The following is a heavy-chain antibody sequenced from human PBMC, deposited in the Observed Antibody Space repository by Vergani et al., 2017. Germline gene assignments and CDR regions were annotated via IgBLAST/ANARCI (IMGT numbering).Heavy chain of an antibody. CDR3: ARVAGGSGGYYLA. CDR2: IYYSGST. CDR1: GFTFSSYA. Sequence: VQLLESGGGLVQPGGSLRLSCAASGFTFSSYAMSWIRQPPGKGLEWIGYIYYSGSTYYNPSLESRLTISLDSSRTQFSLKLISVTAGDTAVYYCARVAGGSGGYYLAWGQGTPVSVFS. J-gene: IGHJ5*02. V-gene: IGHV4-30-4*08. D-gene: IGHD3-22*01.